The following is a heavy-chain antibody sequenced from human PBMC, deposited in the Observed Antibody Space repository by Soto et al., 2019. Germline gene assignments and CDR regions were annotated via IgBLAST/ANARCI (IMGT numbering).Heavy chain of an antibody. CDR2: ISSSSGYI. CDR1: GITFSNYA. Sequence: PGGSLRLSCAASGITFSNYAMNWVRQAPGKGLEWVSSISSSSGYICYADLMKGRFTISTDNSKNTLYLQMNSLRAEDTAVYYCAKELDGIDVWGQGTTVTVSS. V-gene: IGHV3-23*01. J-gene: IGHJ6*02. CDR3: AKELDGIDV.